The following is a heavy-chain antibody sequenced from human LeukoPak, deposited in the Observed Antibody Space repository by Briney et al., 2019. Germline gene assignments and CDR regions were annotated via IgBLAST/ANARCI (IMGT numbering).Heavy chain of an antibody. D-gene: IGHD5-12*01. CDR1: GFTFSNYA. CDR2: ISGNGGST. Sequence: GGSLRLSCAASGFTFSNYAMSWVRQAPGKGLEWVSGISGNGGSTYYADSVKGRFTISRDNSKNTLYLQMNRLRAEDTAVYYCATYGGYVLGYFDYWGQGTLVTVSS. J-gene: IGHJ4*02. CDR3: ATYGGYVLGYFDY. V-gene: IGHV3-23*01.